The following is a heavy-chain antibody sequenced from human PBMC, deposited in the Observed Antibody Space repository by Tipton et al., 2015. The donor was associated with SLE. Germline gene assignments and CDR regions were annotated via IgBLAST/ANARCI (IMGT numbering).Heavy chain of an antibody. D-gene: IGHD3-16*01. J-gene: IGHJ4*02. Sequence: QSGAEVKRPGDSVKVTCKTSGYTFSSYDISWVRQAPGQGLEWMGGIIPMFGATTYAQKLQGRVTLTADESTSTAFMELSSLRSEDTAVYYCASAVASGGSHIYYFDAWGQGTLVTVSS. CDR1: GYTFSSYD. CDR2: IIPMFGAT. CDR3: ASAVASGGSHIYYFDA. V-gene: IGHV1-69*13.